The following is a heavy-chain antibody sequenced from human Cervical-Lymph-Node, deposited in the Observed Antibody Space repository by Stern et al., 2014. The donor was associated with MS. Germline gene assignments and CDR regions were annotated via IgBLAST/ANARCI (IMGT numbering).Heavy chain of an antibody. V-gene: IGHV1-69*06. D-gene: IGHD3-16*01. CDR2: VIPFVGTS. CDR1: GG. J-gene: IGHJ5*02. CDR3: ARGGGDPWVDP. Sequence: QVQLVQSGAEVKKPGSSVKVSCKASGGISWVRQAPGQGLEWMGGVIPFVGTSNYAQKFQGSVTITADTATNKAYMELLTLRVDDTAGYYCARGGGDPWVDPWGQGTLVTVSS.